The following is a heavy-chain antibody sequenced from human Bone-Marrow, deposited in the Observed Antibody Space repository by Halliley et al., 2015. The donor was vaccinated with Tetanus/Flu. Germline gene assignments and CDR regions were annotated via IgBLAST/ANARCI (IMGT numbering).Heavy chain of an antibody. D-gene: IGHD4-4*01. CDR1: GYSFNTYW. V-gene: IGHV5-51*01. CDR3: ARRGEPGLQPGPLDI. CDR2: IYPGDSAT. Sequence: VQLVQSGAEVKKPGESLKISCKGSGYSFNTYWIGWVRQMPGKGLEWMGIIYPGDSATKYSPSFQGQVTISADRSISTVYLQWSSRKASDTAIYCCARRGEPGLQPGPLDIWGQGTMVTVSS. J-gene: IGHJ3*02.